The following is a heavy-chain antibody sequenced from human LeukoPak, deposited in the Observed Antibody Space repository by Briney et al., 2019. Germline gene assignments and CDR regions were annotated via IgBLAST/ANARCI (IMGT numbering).Heavy chain of an antibody. CDR3: AGGGNSDMLF. CDR1: GFTFHNYA. V-gene: IGHV3-43*02. Sequence: GGSLRLSCAASGFTFHNYAIHWVRQAPGKGLEWVSLTSGDGITTYFADSVKGRFTISRDNSKSSLFLQMNSLRTEDTAVYFCAGGGNSDMLFWGQGTLVTVSS. J-gene: IGHJ4*02. D-gene: IGHD4-23*01. CDR2: TSGDGITT.